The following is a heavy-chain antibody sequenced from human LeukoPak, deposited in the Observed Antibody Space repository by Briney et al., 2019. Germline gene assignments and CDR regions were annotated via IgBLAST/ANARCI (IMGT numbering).Heavy chain of an antibody. V-gene: IGHV1-2*02. CDR3: AREGYYDSSGYSRGGAFDI. CDR1: GYTFTSYY. J-gene: IGHJ3*02. CDR2: INPNSGGT. Sequence: ASVKVSCKASGYTFTSYYMHWVRQAPGQGLEWMGWINPNSGGTNYAQKFQGRVTMTRDTSISTAYMELSRLRSDDTAVYYCAREGYYDSSGYSRGGAFDIWGQGTMVTVSS. D-gene: IGHD3-22*01.